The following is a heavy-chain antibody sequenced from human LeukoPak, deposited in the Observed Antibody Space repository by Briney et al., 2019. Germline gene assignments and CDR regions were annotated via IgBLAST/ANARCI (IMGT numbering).Heavy chain of an antibody. Sequence: SETLSLTCTVSGGSISSSSYYWGWIGQPPGKGLEWIGSIYYSGSTYYNPSLKSRVTISVDTSKNQFSLKLSSVTAADTAVYYCARTFVVAVRDAFDIWGQGTMVTVSS. D-gene: IGHD2-15*01. CDR1: GGSISSSSYY. CDR2: IYYSGST. CDR3: ARTFVVAVRDAFDI. J-gene: IGHJ3*02. V-gene: IGHV4-39*01.